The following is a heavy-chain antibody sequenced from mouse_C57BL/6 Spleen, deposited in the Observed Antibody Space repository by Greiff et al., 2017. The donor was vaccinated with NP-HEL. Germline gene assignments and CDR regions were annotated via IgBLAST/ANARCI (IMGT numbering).Heavy chain of an antibody. CDR1: GYTFTGYW. CDR2: ILPGSGCT. D-gene: IGHD3-3*01. V-gene: IGHV1-9*01. Sequence: QVQLQQSGAELMKPGASVKLSCKASGYTFTGYWIEWVKQRPGKGLEWIGEILPGSGCTNYNEKFKGKATFTADTSSNTAYMQLSSLTAEDSAIYYCARVLLRAVDYWGQGTSVTVSS. J-gene: IGHJ4*01. CDR3: ARVLLRAVDY.